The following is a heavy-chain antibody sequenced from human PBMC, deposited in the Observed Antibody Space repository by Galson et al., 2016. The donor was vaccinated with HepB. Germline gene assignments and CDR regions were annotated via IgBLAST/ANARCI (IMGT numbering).Heavy chain of an antibody. J-gene: IGHJ4*02. D-gene: IGHD1-26*01. CDR1: GDSISNSY. CDR3: ARDLYGGSYTFDY. Sequence: SETLSLTCAVSGDSISNSYWSWIRQSAGKGLEWLGHIYVRGSTSYSPSLKSRVTMSVDASKNQFSLRLSSVTAADTAVYYCARDLYGGSYTFDYWGQGTLVTVSS. CDR2: IYVRGST. V-gene: IGHV4-4*07.